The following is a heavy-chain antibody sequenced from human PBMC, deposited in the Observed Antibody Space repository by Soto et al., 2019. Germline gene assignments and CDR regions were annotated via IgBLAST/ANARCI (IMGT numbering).Heavy chain of an antibody. CDR2: LIPILGIA. CDR3: ARGRTGYYSNFDY. Sequence: QVQLVQSGAEVKKPGYSVKVSCKASGGTFSSYTISWVRQAPGQGLEWMGRLIPILGIANYAQKFQGRVTISADQSASTAYMELSSLRSEATAVYYCARGRTGYYSNFDYWGQGTLVTVSS. D-gene: IGHD3-9*01. J-gene: IGHJ4*02. CDR1: GGTFSSYT. V-gene: IGHV1-69*02.